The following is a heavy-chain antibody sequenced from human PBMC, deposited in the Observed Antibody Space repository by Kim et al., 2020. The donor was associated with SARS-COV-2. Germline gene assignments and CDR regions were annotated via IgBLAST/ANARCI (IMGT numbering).Heavy chain of an antibody. D-gene: IGHD1-26*01. Sequence: ASVKVSCKASGYTFTGYYMHWVRQAPGQGLEWMGWINPNTGGTNYAQKFQGRVSMTRDTSIRTAYMELSSLRPDDTAVYFCARVGSGSSPFDSWGQGTLVTVSS. CDR3: ARVGSGSSPFDS. V-gene: IGHV1-2*02. CDR2: INPNTGGT. J-gene: IGHJ4*02. CDR1: GYTFTGYY.